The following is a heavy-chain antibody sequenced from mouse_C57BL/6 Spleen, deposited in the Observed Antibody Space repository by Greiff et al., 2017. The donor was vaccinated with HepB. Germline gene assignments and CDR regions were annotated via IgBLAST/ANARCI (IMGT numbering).Heavy chain of an antibody. CDR3: ARSGDYHWYFDV. D-gene: IGHD2-4*01. CDR1: GYTFTSYW. V-gene: IGHV1-50*01. Sequence: QVQLKQPGAELVKPGASVKLSCKASGYTFTSYWMQWVKQRPGQGLEWIGEIDPSDSYTNYNQKFKGKATLTVDTSSSTAYMQLSSLTSEDSAVYYCARSGDYHWYFDVWGTGTTVTVSS. CDR2: IDPSDSYT. J-gene: IGHJ1*03.